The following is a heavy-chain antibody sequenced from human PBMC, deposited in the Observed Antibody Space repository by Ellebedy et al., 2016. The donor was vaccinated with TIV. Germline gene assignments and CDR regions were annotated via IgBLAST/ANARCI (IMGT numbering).Heavy chain of an antibody. CDR3: ARGFYERFDP. CDR2: ISAFNGDT. Sequence: ASVKVSCKASGYKFTSYGISWLRQAPGQGLECMGWISAFNGDTNYAQKFQGRVNMTTDTFTSTAYMELRSLRSDDTAVYYCARGFYERFDPWGQGTLVTVSS. CDR1: GYKFTSYG. V-gene: IGHV1-18*04. D-gene: IGHD2/OR15-2a*01. J-gene: IGHJ5*02.